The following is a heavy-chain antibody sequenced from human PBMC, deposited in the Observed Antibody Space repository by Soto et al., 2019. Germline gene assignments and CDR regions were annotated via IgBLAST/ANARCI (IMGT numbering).Heavy chain of an antibody. V-gene: IGHV4-39*01. J-gene: IGHJ6*02. D-gene: IGHD2-8*02. CDR2: IYYSGSS. Sequence: QLQLQESGPGLVKPSETLSLTCSVSGGSISSRSYSWGWIRQPPGKGLEWIVTIYYSGSSNYDPSLKSRVTISVDTSKNQFSLKLSSVTAADTAVYYCVRLAGYCTGASCYRHYAMDVWGQGTTVTVSS. CDR1: GGSISSRSYS. CDR3: VRLAGYCTGASCYRHYAMDV.